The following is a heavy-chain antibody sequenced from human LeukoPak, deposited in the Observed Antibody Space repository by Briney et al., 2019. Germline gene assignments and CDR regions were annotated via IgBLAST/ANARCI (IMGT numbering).Heavy chain of an antibody. V-gene: IGHV4-34*01. CDR3: ARGDVAARLGY. CDR1: GGSFSDYY. CDR2: IKPSGSI. Sequence: SETLSLTCGVYGGSFSDYYLTWIRQPPEKGLEWIGEIKPSGSINYNPSLKSRVTISVETSKNQFSLNLNSVTAADTAVYYCARGDVAARLGYWGQGTLVTVSS. D-gene: IGHD6-6*01. J-gene: IGHJ4*02.